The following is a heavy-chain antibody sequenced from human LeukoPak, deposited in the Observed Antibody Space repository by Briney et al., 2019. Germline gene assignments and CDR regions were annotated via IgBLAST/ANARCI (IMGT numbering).Heavy chain of an antibody. CDR3: ARAPRYCSSTSCYTDWFDP. V-gene: IGHV1-8*03. D-gene: IGHD2-2*02. Sequence: ASVKVSCKASGGTFSSYAISWVRQAPGQGLEWMGWMNPNSGNTGYAQKFQGRVTITRNTSTSTAYMELSSLRSEDTAVYYCARAPRYCSSTSCYTDWFDPWGQGTLVTVSS. CDR1: GGTFSSYA. CDR2: MNPNSGNT. J-gene: IGHJ5*02.